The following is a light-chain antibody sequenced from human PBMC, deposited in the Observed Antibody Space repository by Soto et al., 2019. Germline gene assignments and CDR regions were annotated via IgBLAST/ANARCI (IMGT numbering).Light chain of an antibody. CDR1: SSDFGSSNF. J-gene: IGLJ1*01. CDR2: EGD. CDR3: CSFARSSSFYV. V-gene: IGLV2-23*01. Sequence: QSVLTQPASVSGSPVQSSTISCSGTSSDFGSSNFVSWYQQHPGKAPKLIIFEGDRRPSGVSGRFSGFKSGNTASLTISGLQAEDEADYYCCSFARSSSFYVFGTGTKVTVL.